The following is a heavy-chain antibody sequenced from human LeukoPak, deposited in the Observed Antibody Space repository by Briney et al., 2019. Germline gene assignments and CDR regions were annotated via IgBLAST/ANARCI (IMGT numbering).Heavy chain of an antibody. Sequence: PGGSLRLSCATSGFTFSHYGMHWVRQAPAKGREWVAVIWSDGTNTYYGDPVKGRFTISRDNFQRTVYLQMNSLRAEDTAVYYCAKDAQRGFDYSNSLDKWGQGTLVTVSS. J-gene: IGHJ4*02. CDR1: GFTFSHYG. V-gene: IGHV3-33*06. CDR2: IWSDGTNT. CDR3: AKDAQRGFDYSNSLDK. D-gene: IGHD4-11*01.